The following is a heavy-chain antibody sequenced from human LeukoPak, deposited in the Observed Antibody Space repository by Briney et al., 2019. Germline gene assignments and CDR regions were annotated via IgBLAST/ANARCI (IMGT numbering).Heavy chain of an antibody. V-gene: IGHV4-4*07. J-gene: IGHJ4*02. CDR3: ARERHGGYSYGFSFDY. D-gene: IGHD5-18*01. CDR2: IYTGGST. Sequence: SETLSLTCTVSGGSINSYYWNWIRQSAGKGLEWIGRIYTGGSTNYNPSLKSRVTMSLDASKNQVSVNLNSVTAADTAIYYCARERHGGYSYGFSFDYWGQGTLVTVSS. CDR1: GGSINSYY.